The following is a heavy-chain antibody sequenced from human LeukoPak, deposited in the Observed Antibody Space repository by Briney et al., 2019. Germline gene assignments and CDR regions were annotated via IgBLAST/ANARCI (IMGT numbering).Heavy chain of an antibody. Sequence: PGGSLRLSCAASGFTFSSYGMHWVRQAPGKGLEWVAVISYDGSNKYYADSVKGRFTISRDNSKNTLYLQMNSLRTDDTAVYYCVKDLYDSSGYYYFDYWGQGTLVTVSS. J-gene: IGHJ4*02. D-gene: IGHD3-22*01. CDR2: ISYDGSNK. CDR1: GFTFSSYG. CDR3: VKDLYDSSGYYYFDY. V-gene: IGHV3-30*18.